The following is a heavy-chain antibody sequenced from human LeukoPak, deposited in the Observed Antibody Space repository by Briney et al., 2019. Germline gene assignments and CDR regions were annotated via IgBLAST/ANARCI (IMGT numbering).Heavy chain of an antibody. CDR1: GFTFSSYA. D-gene: IGHD3-16*01. V-gene: IGHV3-23*01. Sequence: GGSLRLSCAASGFTFSSYAMSWVRQAPGKGLEWVSAISGSGGSTYYADSVKGRFTISRDNSKNTLYLQMNSLRVEDTAVYFCAREKEESGGFDCWGQGTLVTVSS. CDR3: AREKEESGGFDC. J-gene: IGHJ4*02. CDR2: ISGSGGST.